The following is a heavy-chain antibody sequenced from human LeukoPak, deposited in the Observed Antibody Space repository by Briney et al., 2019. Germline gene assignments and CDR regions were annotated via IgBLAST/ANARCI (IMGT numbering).Heavy chain of an antibody. Sequence: GGSLRLSCAASGFSFSRYWMSWVRQAPGKGLEWVANIKQDGSEKYYVDSVKGRFTISRDNSKNTLSLQMSSLRAEDTAMYYCATAPHGMDVWGQGTTVTVSS. V-gene: IGHV3-7*01. J-gene: IGHJ6*02. CDR3: ATAPHGMDV. CDR1: GFSFSRYW. CDR2: IKQDGSEK.